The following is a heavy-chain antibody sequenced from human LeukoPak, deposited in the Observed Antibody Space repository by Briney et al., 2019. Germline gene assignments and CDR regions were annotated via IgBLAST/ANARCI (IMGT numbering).Heavy chain of an antibody. CDR1: GFDSSSYE. Sequence: GGSLRLSCTASGFDSSSYEMNWVRQAPGKGLEWLSYISSSGTLIYDADSVKGRFTISRDNAKNSLYLQMNSLRAEDMAVYYCAELGITMIGDVWGIGTTVTVSS. CDR2: ISSSGTLI. CDR3: AELGITMIGDV. J-gene: IGHJ6*04. V-gene: IGHV3-48*03. D-gene: IGHD3-10*02.